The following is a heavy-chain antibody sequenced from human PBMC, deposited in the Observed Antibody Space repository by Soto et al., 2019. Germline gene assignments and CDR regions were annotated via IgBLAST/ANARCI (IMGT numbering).Heavy chain of an antibody. CDR1: GFTFSSYA. D-gene: IGHD2-21*02. Sequence: QVQLVESGGGVVQPGRSLRLSCAASGFTFSSYAMHWVRQDPGEGLEWVAVISYDGSNKYYADSVKGRFTISRDNSKNPLYLQMNSLRAEDTAVYYCARYIVVVTATYAFDIWGQGTMVTVSS. CDR3: ARYIVVVTATYAFDI. J-gene: IGHJ3*02. CDR2: ISYDGSNK. V-gene: IGHV3-30-3*01.